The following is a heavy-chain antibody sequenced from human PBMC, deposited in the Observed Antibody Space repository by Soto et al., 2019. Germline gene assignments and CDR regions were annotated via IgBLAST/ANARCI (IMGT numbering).Heavy chain of an antibody. CDR1: GGSISGSDIY. CDR3: ARVPYR. V-gene: IGHV4-39*07. D-gene: IGHD2-2*01. J-gene: IGHJ5*02. CDR2: ISYSGTT. Sequence: PSETLSLTCTVSGGSISGSDIYWGWIRQPPGKGLEWIASISYSGTTNSNPSLKSRVTISVDRSKNQFSLKLSSVTAADTAVYYCARVPYRWGQGTLVTVSS.